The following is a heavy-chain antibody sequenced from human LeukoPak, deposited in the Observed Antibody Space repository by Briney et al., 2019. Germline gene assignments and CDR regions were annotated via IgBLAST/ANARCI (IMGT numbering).Heavy chain of an antibody. V-gene: IGHV4-4*09. D-gene: IGHD5-12*01. CDR1: GGSISSYY. CDR3: ARWNSGYDSSAWFDH. Sequence: PSETLSLTCTVSGGSISSYYWSWIRQPPGKGLEWIGYIYTSGSTNYNPSLKSRVTVSVDTSKNQFSLKLSSVTAADTAVYYCARWNSGYDSSAWFDHWGQGTLVTVSS. J-gene: IGHJ5*02. CDR2: IYTSGST.